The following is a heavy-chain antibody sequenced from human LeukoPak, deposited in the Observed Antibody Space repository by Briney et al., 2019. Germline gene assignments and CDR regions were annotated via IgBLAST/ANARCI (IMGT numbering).Heavy chain of an antibody. CDR3: ARGFKRFLEWLLSERWFDP. CDR1: GYSISSGYY. V-gene: IGHV4-38-2*02. D-gene: IGHD3-3*01. J-gene: IGHJ5*02. Sequence: PSETLSLTCTVSGYSISSGYYWGWIRQPPGKGLEWIGSIYHSGSTYYNPSLKSRVTISVDTSKNQFSLKLSSVTAADTAVYYCARGFKRFLEWLLSERWFDPWGQGTLVTVSS. CDR2: IYHSGST.